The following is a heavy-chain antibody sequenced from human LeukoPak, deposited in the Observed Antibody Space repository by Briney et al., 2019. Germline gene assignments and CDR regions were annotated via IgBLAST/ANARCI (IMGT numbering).Heavy chain of an antibody. CDR3: AREQQLRQFDY. Sequence: SETLSLTCTVSGGSISSSSYYWGWIRQPPGKGLEWIGSIYYSGSTYYNPSLKSRVTISVDTSKNQFSLKLSSVTAADTAVYYCAREQQLRQFDYWGQGTLVTVSS. CDR1: GGSISSSSYY. V-gene: IGHV4-39*01. CDR2: IYYSGST. J-gene: IGHJ4*02. D-gene: IGHD6-13*01.